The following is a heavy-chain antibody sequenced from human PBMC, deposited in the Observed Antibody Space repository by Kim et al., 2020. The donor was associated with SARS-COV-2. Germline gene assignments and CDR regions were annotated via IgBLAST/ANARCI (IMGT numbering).Heavy chain of an antibody. CDR1: GYTFTTYA. D-gene: IGHD3-22*01. V-gene: IGHV7-4-1*02. J-gene: IGHJ3*02. CDR2: NNTNTGDP. CDR3: ARDLTSGYHDAFDI. Sequence: ASVKVSCKTSGYTFTTYAVNWVRQDPGQGLEWTGWNNTNTGDPTYALGFAGRFVFSLDTSVITAYLQISSLMAADTAVYYCARDLTSGYHDAFDIWGQGT.